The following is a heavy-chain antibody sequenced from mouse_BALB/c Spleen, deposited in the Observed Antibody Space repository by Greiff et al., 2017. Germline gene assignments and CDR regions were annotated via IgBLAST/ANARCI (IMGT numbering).Heavy chain of an antibody. V-gene: IGHV7-3*02. D-gene: IGHD2-12*01. CDR2: IRNKANGYTT. CDR3: ARDKSYYWYFDV. CDR1: GFTFTDYY. Sequence: EVQRVESGGGLVQPGGSLRLSCATSGFTFTDYYMSWVRQPPGKALEWLGFIRNKANGYTTEYSASVKGRFTISRDNSQSILYLQMNTLRAEDSATYYCARDKSYYWYFDVWGAGTTVTVSS. J-gene: IGHJ1*01.